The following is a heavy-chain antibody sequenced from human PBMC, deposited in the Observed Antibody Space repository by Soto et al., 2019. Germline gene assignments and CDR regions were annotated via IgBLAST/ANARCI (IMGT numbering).Heavy chain of an antibody. CDR3: ARGRYGDY. CDR1: GYIFTSYG. D-gene: IGHD4-17*01. J-gene: IGHJ4*02. Sequence: QAHLVQSGPEVKKPGASVKVSCKGSGYIFTSYGIAWVRQAPGQGLEWMGWISAHNGKTEYAQKFQGRVTVTRDTSTSTAYLELRSLRSDDTAFSSCARGRYGDYWGQGALVTVSS. V-gene: IGHV1-18*01. CDR2: ISAHNGKT.